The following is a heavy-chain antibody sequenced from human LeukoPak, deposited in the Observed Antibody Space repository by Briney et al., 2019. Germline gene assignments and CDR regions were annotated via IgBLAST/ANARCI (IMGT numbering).Heavy chain of an antibody. CDR3: ARSLKDAFDI. CDR1: GGSISSSSYY. Sequence: KPSETLSLTCTVSGGSISSSSYYWGWIRQPPGKGLEWIGSIYYSGSTYYNPSLKSRVTISVDTSKNQFSLKLSSVTAADTAVYYCARSLKDAFDIWGQGTMVTVSS. J-gene: IGHJ3*02. CDR2: IYYSGST. V-gene: IGHV4-39*07.